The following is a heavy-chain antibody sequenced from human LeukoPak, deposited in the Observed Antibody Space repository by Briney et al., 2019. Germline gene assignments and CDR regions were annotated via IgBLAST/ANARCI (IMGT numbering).Heavy chain of an antibody. CDR1: GGTFSSYA. Sequence: ASVKVSCKASGGTFSSYAISWVRQATGQGLEWMGWMNPNSGNTGYAQKFQGRVTMTRNTSISTAYMELSSLRSEDTAVYYCARASKKNWFDPWGQGTLVTVSS. CDR2: MNPNSGNT. V-gene: IGHV1-8*02. CDR3: ARASKKNWFDP. J-gene: IGHJ5*02.